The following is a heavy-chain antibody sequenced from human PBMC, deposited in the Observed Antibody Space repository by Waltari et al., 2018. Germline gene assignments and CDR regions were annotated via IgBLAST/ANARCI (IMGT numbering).Heavy chain of an antibody. CDR2: IYGDGSST. D-gene: IGHD1-26*01. Sequence: VQLVESGGGLVQPGGSLRLSCAASGFTFRGNWMHWVRQAPGKGPVWGPDIYGDGSSTSSADSVKGRFTISRDEAKNTLYLQMNSLRAEDTAVYYCARDYYHSISHWGQGTLVTVSS. V-gene: IGHV3-74*01. CDR3: ARDYYHSISH. CDR1: GFTFRGNW. J-gene: IGHJ4*02.